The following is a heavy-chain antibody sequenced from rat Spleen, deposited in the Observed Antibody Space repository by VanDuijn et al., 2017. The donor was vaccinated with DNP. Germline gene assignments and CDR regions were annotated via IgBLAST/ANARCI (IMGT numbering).Heavy chain of an antibody. V-gene: IGHV5S13*01. CDR3: ARRANWIYWFFDL. CDR1: GFTFSNYG. Sequence: EVQLVESGGGLVQPGRSLKLSCAASGFTFSNYGMAWVRQAPTKGLEWVASISTGGGKTYYRDSVKGRFTVSRDNAKRSLYLQMDSLRSEDTATYYCARRANWIYWFFDLWGPGTKVTVSS. J-gene: IGHJ1*01. D-gene: IGHD5-1*01. CDR2: ISTGGGKT.